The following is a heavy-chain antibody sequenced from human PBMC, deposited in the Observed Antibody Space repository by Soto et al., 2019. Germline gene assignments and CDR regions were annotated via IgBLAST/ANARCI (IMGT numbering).Heavy chain of an antibody. CDR3: TSTIPTDLWYYYMDV. CDR1: GFTFSGSA. V-gene: IGHV3-73*01. Sequence: GGSLRLSCAASGFTFSGSAMHWVRQASGKGLEWVGRIRSKANSYATAYAASVKGRFTISRDDSKNTAYLQMNSLKTEDTAVYYCTSTIPTDLWYYYMDVWGKGTTVTVSS. CDR2: IRSKANSYAT. D-gene: IGHD3-3*01. J-gene: IGHJ6*03.